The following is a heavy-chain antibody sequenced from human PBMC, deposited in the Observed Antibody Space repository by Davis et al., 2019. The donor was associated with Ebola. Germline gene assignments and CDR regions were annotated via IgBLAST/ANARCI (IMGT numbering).Heavy chain of an antibody. J-gene: IGHJ5*02. CDR1: GFTFDDYA. CDR3: VREPGSGSYYSP. Sequence: SLKISCAASGFTFDDYAMHWVRQAPGKGLEWVSGISWNSGSIGYADSVKGRFTISRDNAKNSLYLQMNSLGVEDTAVYYCVREPGSGSYYSPWGQGTLVTVSS. CDR2: ISWNSGSI. V-gene: IGHV3-9*01. D-gene: IGHD3-10*01.